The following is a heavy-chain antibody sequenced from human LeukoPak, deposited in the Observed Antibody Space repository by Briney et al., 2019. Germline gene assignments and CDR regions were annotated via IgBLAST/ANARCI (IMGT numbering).Heavy chain of an antibody. Sequence: WETLALTCTVSGYSISSGYYWGWIRQPPGKGLEWIGSIYHSGSTYYNPSLKSRVTISVDTSKNQFSLKLSSVTAADTAVYYCARDEQQEDWFDPWGQGTLVTVSS. D-gene: IGHD6-13*01. CDR3: ARDEQQEDWFDP. J-gene: IGHJ5*02. CDR2: IYHSGST. V-gene: IGHV4-38-2*02. CDR1: GYSISSGYY.